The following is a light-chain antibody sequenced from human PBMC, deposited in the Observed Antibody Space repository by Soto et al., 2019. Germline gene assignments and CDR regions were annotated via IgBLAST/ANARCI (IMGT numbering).Light chain of an antibody. CDR1: SSNIGNNA. CDR2: YDD. CDR3: TAWDDSLNGCV. Sequence: QSVLTQPPSVSEAPRQRVTISCSGSSSNIGNNAVNWYQQLPGKAPKLLIYYDDLLPSGVSDRFSGSMSGTSASLAISGLPSWDEADYYSTAWDDSLNGCVFGGGTKLTV. J-gene: IGLJ3*02. V-gene: IGLV1-36*01.